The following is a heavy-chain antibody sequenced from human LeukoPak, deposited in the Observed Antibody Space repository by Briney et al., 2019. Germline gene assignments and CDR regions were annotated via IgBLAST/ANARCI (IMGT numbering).Heavy chain of an antibody. D-gene: IGHD5-18*01. CDR1: GYTFTSYY. CDR2: INPSGGST. V-gene: IGHV1-46*01. CDR3: AVDTAMAPFDY. Sequence: EASVKVSCKASGYTFTSYYMHWVRQAPGQGLEWIGIINPSGGSTSYAQKFQGRVTMTRDTSTSTVYMELSSLRSEDTAVYYCAVDTAMAPFDYWGQGTLVTVSS. J-gene: IGHJ4*02.